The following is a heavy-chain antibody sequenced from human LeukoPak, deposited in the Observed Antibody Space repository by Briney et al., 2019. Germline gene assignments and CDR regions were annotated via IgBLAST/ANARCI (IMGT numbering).Heavy chain of an antibody. CDR2: INPRDGET. V-gene: IGHV1-46*01. D-gene: IGHD3-9*01. CDR1: GYNFAGYY. Sequence: ASVKVSCKGSGYNFAGYYIHWVRQAPGQGLEWMGRINPRDGETSFAQKFQGRVSMTRDTSTSTVYMELNSLRSEDTAVYYCARDYPGDILTGYLGYHYYYMDVWGKGTTVTISS. J-gene: IGHJ6*03. CDR3: ARDYPGDILTGYLGYHYYYMDV.